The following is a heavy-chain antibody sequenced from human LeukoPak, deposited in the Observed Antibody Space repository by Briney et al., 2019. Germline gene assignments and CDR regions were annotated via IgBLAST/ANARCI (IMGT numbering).Heavy chain of an antibody. CDR1: GFTFSSYA. J-gene: IGHJ4*02. V-gene: IGHV3-23*01. Sequence: GGSLRLSCAASGFTFSSYAMTWVRQAPGKGLEWVSAISGTDGRTHYADSVKGRFTISRDNSKNTLCLQMNSLRAEDTAVYYCAKGGSSRSHHSTDYWGQGTLVTVSS. CDR3: AKGGSSRSHHSTDY. CDR2: ISGTDGRT. D-gene: IGHD6-13*01.